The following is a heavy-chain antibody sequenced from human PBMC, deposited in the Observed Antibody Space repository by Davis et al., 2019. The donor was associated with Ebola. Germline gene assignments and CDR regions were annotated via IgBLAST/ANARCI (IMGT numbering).Heavy chain of an antibody. D-gene: IGHD1-26*01. CDR3: AKDPLGVGARYYGMDV. Sequence: GESLKISCAASGFTFSSYGMHWVRQAPGKGLEWVAAIWYDGSNKYYADSVKGRFTISRDNSKNTLYLQMNSLRAEDTAVYYCAKDPLGVGARYYGMDVWGQGTTVTVSS. CDR1: GFTFSSYG. J-gene: IGHJ6*02. V-gene: IGHV3-33*06. CDR2: IWYDGSNK.